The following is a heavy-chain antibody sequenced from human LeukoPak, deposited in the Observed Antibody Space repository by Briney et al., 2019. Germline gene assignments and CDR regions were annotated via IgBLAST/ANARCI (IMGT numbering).Heavy chain of an antibody. CDR1: GFTFSNYW. CDR3: VRSLRSADF. J-gene: IGHJ4*02. CDR2: ISTDGSQT. V-gene: IGHV3-74*01. Sequence: GGSLRLSCEASGFTFSNYWMHWVRQPPGKGLMWVSQISTDGSQTFYADSVKGRFTISRDNAQNTLFLQMDSLRPEDTVVYYCVRSLRSADFWGQGTLVTVSS.